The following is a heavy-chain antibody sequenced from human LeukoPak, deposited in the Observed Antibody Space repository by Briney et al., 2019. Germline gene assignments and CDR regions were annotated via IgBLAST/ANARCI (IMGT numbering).Heavy chain of an antibody. J-gene: IGHJ4*02. CDR1: RFSLSTSGVG. CDR3: AHGTLILWFGEFYFDY. D-gene: IGHD3-10*01. CDR2: IYWDDDK. V-gene: IGHV2-5*02. Sequence: SGPTLVNPTQTLTLTCTFSRFSLSTSGVGVGWIRQPPGKALEWLALIYWDDDKRYSPSLKSRLTITKDTSKNQVVLTMTNMDPVDTATYYCAHGTLILWFGEFYFDYWGQGTLVTVSS.